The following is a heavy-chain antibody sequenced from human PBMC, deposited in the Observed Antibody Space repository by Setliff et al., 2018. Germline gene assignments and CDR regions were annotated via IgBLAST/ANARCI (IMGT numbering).Heavy chain of an antibody. CDR1: GYSISSGYY. V-gene: IGHV4-38-2*01. J-gene: IGHJ4*02. Sequence: PSETLSLTCAVSGYSISSGYYWGWIRQPPGKGLAWIGRIYHSGSTYYNPSLKSRVTISVDTSKNQSSLKLSSVTAADTAVYYCASGHGLVIIRIDYWGQGTLVTVSS. CDR2: IYHSGST. D-gene: IGHD3-9*01. CDR3: ASGHGLVIIRIDY.